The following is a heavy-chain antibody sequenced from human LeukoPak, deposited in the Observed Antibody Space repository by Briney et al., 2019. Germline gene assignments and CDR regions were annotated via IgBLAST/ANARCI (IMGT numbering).Heavy chain of an antibody. Sequence: GASVKLSCTTSGYTFTNYGMHWVRQAPRQSPEWIARINTGNGNTKSSQKFQDRVTLTRDTSASTAYMELNSLSSEDTAVYYCARVPLDDASRHYYPHWGQGTLVTVSS. D-gene: IGHD3-10*01. CDR2: INTGNGNT. V-gene: IGHV1-3*04. J-gene: IGHJ1*01. CDR1: GYTFTNYG. CDR3: ARVPLDDASRHYYPH.